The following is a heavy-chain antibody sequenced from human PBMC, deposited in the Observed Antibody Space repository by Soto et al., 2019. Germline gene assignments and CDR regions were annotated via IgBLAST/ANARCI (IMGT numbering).Heavy chain of an antibody. CDR3: ARGGYFDWSPPGY. J-gene: IGHJ4*02. V-gene: IGHV4-59*01. CDR1: GGSISIYY. CDR2: IYYSGST. Sequence: SETLSLTCTVSGGSISIYYWSWIRHPPGKGLEWIGYIYYSGSTNYNPSLKSRVTISVDTSKNQFSLKLSSVTAADTAVYYCARGGYFDWSPPGYWGQGTLVTVSS. D-gene: IGHD3-9*01.